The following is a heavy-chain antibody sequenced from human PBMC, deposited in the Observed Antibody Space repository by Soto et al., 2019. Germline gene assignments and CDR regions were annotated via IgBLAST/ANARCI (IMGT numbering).Heavy chain of an antibody. J-gene: IGHJ4*02. CDR1: GFTFSSYT. D-gene: IGHD3-10*01. V-gene: IGHV3-48*01. CDR2: ISLSGSDM. Sequence: GGSLRLSCAASGFTFSSYTMNWVRQAPGKGLEWVSYISLSGSDMYYAGSVKGRFTISRDNAKNSLPLQMNSLRAEDTAVYYCVRDHIWSFDYWGQGTPVTVSS. CDR3: VRDHIWSFDY.